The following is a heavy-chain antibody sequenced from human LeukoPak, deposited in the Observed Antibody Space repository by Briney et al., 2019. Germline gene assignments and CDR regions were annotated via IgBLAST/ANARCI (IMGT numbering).Heavy chain of an antibody. V-gene: IGHV3-23*01. Sequence: GGSLRLSCAASGFTFSSYAMSWVRQAPGKGLEWVPAISGSGGSTYYADSVKGRFTISRDNSKNTLYLQMNSLRAEDTAVYYCAKDKLGDNWNDGYSGLYYYGMDVWGQGTTVTVSS. CDR1: GFTFSSYA. D-gene: IGHD1-1*01. CDR2: ISGSGGST. CDR3: AKDKLGDNWNDGYSGLYYYGMDV. J-gene: IGHJ6*02.